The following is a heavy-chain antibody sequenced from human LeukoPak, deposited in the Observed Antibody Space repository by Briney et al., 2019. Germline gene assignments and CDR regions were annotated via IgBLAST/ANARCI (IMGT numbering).Heavy chain of an antibody. CDR3: ARDAQISAAAYYFDY. CDR1: GFTFSRYP. J-gene: IGHJ4*02. Sequence: PGRSLRLSCAASGFTFSRYPMHWVRQAPGKGPEWVTVISTDGRDIKYADSVKGRFTISRDSSKNTLSLQMNSLRDDDTAVYYCARDAQISAAAYYFDYWGQGTLVTVSS. V-gene: IGHV3-30*04. D-gene: IGHD6-13*01. CDR2: ISTDGRDI.